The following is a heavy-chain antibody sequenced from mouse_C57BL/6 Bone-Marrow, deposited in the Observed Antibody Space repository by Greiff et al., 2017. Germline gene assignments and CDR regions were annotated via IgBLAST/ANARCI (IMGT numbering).Heavy chain of an antibody. CDR2: IDPEIGDT. Sequence: EVQRVESGAELVRPGASVKLSCTASGFNIKDDYIHWVKQRPEQGLEWIGWIDPEIGDTEYASKFQGKATITSDTSSNTAYLQLRSLTSEDNAVYYCSSFDGNYFDFWGQGTPLTVAS. CDR3: SSFDGNYFDF. D-gene: IGHD2-3*01. CDR1: GFNIKDDY. J-gene: IGHJ2*01. V-gene: IGHV14-4*01.